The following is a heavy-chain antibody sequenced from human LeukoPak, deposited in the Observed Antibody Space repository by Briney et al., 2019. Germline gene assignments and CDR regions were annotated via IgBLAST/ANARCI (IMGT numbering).Heavy chain of an antibody. CDR2: ISKDGGNN. CDR3: AGESFDI. V-gene: IGHV3-30*04. J-gene: IGHJ3*02. Sequence: GGSLRLSCAASGFTFTNYAIDWVRQAPGKGLEWVAVISKDGGNNNYADSVKGRFTISRDNSKNALYLQMNSLRPEDTAVYYCAGESFDIWGQGTMVTVSS. CDR1: GFTFTNYA.